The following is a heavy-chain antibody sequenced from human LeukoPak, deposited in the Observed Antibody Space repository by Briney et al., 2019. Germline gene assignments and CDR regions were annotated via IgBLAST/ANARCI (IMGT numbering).Heavy chain of an antibody. V-gene: IGHV3-21*01. CDR1: GFTFSSYS. CDR3: ARTPLDDYGDYFDY. D-gene: IGHD4-17*01. Sequence: QPGGSLRLSCAASGFTFSSYSMNWVRQPPGEGLEWVSSISSSSSYIYYADSVKGRFTISRDNAKNSLYLQMNSLRAEDTAVYYCARTPLDDYGDYFDYWGQGTLVTVSS. CDR2: ISSSSSYI. J-gene: IGHJ4*02.